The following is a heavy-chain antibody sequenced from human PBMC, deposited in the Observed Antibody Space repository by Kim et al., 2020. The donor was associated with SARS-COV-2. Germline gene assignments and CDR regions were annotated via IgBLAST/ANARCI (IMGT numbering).Heavy chain of an antibody. Sequence: SETLSLTCTVSGGSISSGGYYWSWIRQHPGKGLEWIGYIYYSGSTYYNPSLKSRVTISVDTSKNQFSLKLSSVTAADTAVYYCVRYYGSGSYYGYWGQGTLVTVSS. J-gene: IGHJ4*02. CDR2: IYYSGST. CDR3: VRYYGSGSYYGY. CDR1: GGSISSGGYY. D-gene: IGHD3-10*01. V-gene: IGHV4-31*03.